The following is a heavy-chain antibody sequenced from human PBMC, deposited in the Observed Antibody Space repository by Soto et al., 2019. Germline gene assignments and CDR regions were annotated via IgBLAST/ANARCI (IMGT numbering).Heavy chain of an antibody. V-gene: IGHV1-69*08. CDR3: ARELRDIVVVPAATGPYYYYGMDV. CDR1: GGTISSYT. Sequence: QVQLVQSGAEVKKPGSSVKVSCKASGGTISSYTISWVRQAPGQGLEWMGRNIPILGIANYAQKFQGRVTITAHKSTSTAYMEPSSLRSEDTAVYYCARELRDIVVVPAATGPYYYYGMDVWGQGTTVTVSS. CDR2: NIPILGIA. D-gene: IGHD2-2*01. J-gene: IGHJ6*02.